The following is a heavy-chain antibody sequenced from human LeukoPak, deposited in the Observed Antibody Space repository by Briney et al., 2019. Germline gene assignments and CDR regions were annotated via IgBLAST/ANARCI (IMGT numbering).Heavy chain of an antibody. CDR2: VNESGGT. J-gene: IGHJ5*02. CDR3: ARHKGSSGSYYNGWFDP. V-gene: IGHV4-34*01. Sequence: PSETLSLTCAVYIDSFSNYHWNWIRQTPAKGMEWIGEVNESGGTNISPSLRSRVILSVDTSKNQFSLKLSSVTAADTAVYYCARHKGSSGSYYNGWFDPWGQGTLVTVSS. CDR1: IDSFSNYH. D-gene: IGHD3-10*01.